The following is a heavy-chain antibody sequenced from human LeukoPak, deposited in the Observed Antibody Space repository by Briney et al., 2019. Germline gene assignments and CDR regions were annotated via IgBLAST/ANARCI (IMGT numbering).Heavy chain of an antibody. CDR3: ARDTAMVTTYYYYMDV. CDR1: GFTFSSHS. D-gene: IGHD5-18*01. Sequence: PGGSLRLSCAASGFTFSSHSMNWVRQAPGKGLEWVSYISSSSSTIYYADSVKGRFTISRDNAKNSLYLKMNSMRAEATAVYYCARDTAMVTTYYYYMDVWGKGTTVTVSS. V-gene: IGHV3-48*04. CDR2: ISSSSSTI. J-gene: IGHJ6*03.